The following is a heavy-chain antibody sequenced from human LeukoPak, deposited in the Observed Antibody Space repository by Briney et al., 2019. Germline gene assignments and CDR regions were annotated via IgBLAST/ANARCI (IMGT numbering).Heavy chain of an antibody. V-gene: IGHV4-34*01. Sequence: SETLSLTCAVSGGSFSGYYWSWIRQPPGKGLEWIGSTYYSGSTYYNPSLKSRVIISVDTYTNQLSLKLSTVTAADTAAYYCSGGQSWGLINPRSITGTSVWFDPWGQGTLVTVSA. CDR1: GGSFSGYY. CDR3: SGGQSWGLINPRSITGTSVWFDP. CDR2: TYYSGST. J-gene: IGHJ5*02. D-gene: IGHD1-7*01.